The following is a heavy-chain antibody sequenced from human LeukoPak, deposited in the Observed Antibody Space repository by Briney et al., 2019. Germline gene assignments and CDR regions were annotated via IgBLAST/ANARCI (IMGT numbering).Heavy chain of an antibody. D-gene: IGHD1-26*01. V-gene: IGHV1-69*05. CDR3: ASVSGSYSEYYFDY. J-gene: IGHJ4*02. CDR1: GGTFSSYA. Sequence: GASVKVSCKASGGTFSSYAISWVRQAPGQGLEWMGRIIPISGTANYAQKFQGRVTITTDESTSTAYMELSSLRSEDTAVYYCASVSGSYSEYYFDYWGQGTLVTVSS. CDR2: IIPISGTA.